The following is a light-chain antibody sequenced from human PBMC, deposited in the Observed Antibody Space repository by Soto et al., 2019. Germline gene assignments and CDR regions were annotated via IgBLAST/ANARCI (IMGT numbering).Light chain of an antibody. CDR1: QSVRSN. CDR3: QHYSNLWG. J-gene: IGKJ4*01. CDR2: GAS. V-gene: IGKV3-15*01. Sequence: EIVMTQSPATLSVSPGERVTLSCRASQSVRSNLAWYQQKPGQVPRVLIYGASTRAIGIPDRFSGSGSGTEFTLTISSLQSEDFAVYYCQHYSNLWGFGGATKVEIK.